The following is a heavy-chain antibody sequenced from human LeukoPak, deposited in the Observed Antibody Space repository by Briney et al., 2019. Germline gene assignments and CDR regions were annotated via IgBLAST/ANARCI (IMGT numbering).Heavy chain of an antibody. CDR2: IYYSGST. CDR3: ARHSGYSSSLYAY. D-gene: IGHD6-13*01. Sequence: SETLSLTCTVSGGSISSYYWSWIRQPPGKGLEWIGYIYYSGSTNYNPSLKSRVTISVDTSKNQFSLKLSSVTAADTAVYYCARHSGYSSSLYAYWGQGTLVTVSS. J-gene: IGHJ4*02. V-gene: IGHV4-59*08. CDR1: GGSISSYY.